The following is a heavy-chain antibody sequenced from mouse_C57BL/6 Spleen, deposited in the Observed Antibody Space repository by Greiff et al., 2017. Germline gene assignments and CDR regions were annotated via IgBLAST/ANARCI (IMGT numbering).Heavy chain of an antibody. CDR3: AREDYGSSSWFAY. Sequence: EVQRVESGGGLVKPGGSLKLSCAASGFTFSSYAMSWVRQTPEKRLEWVATISDGGSYTYYPDNVKGRFTLSRDNAKNNLYLQMSHLKSEDTAMYYCAREDYGSSSWFAYWGQGTLVTVSA. CDR2: ISDGGSYT. V-gene: IGHV5-4*01. CDR1: GFTFSSYA. D-gene: IGHD1-1*01. J-gene: IGHJ3*01.